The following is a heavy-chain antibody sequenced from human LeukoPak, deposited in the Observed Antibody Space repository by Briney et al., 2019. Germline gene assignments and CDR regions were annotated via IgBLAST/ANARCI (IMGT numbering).Heavy chain of an antibody. D-gene: IGHD3-16*01. CDR3: AKAETPYTSKSLDY. J-gene: IGHJ4*02. CDR1: GFTFSRYG. Sequence: PGGSLRLSCEASGFTFSRYGMHWVRQAPGKGLEWVAVVSYDGSAKYYAGSVKGRFTISRDNSKNTLFLQMNSLRAEDTALYYCAKAETPYTSKSLDYWGQGTLVTVSS. CDR2: VSYDGSAK. V-gene: IGHV3-30*18.